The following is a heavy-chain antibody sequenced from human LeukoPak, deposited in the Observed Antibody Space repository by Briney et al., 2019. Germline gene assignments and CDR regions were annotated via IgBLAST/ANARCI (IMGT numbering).Heavy chain of an antibody. D-gene: IGHD3-9*01. Sequence: PGGSLRLSCAASGFTFSDYYMSWIRQAPGKGLEWVSYISSSGSTIYYADSVKGRFTISRDNAKNPLYLQMNSLRAEDTAVYYCARDPRPYDILTGPSIEEVGYWGQGTLVTVSS. CDR1: GFTFSDYY. V-gene: IGHV3-11*01. J-gene: IGHJ4*02. CDR2: ISSSGSTI. CDR3: ARDPRPYDILTGPSIEEVGY.